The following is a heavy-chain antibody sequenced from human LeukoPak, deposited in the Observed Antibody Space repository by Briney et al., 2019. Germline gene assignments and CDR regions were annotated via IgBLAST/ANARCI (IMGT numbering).Heavy chain of an antibody. J-gene: IGHJ6*02. CDR1: GGSISTYY. CDR2: IYTSGST. CDR3: ARQGHKLTLVDYYGMDV. Sequence: SETLSLTCTVSGGSISTYYWSWIRQPAGKGLEWIGRIYTSGSTNYNPSLKSRVTISVDRSKNQFSLKLKSVTAADTAVYYCARQGHKLTLVDYYGMDVWGQGTTVTVSS. V-gene: IGHV4-4*07. D-gene: IGHD1-26*01.